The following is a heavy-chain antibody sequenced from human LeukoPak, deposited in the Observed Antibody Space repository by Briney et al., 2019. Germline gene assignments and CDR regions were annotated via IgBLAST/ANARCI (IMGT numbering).Heavy chain of an antibody. V-gene: IGHV4-39*01. D-gene: IGHD2-21*02. J-gene: IGHJ4*02. CDR2: IYYSGST. CDR1: GGSISSSSYY. CDR3: ARLGVTAAGPQDY. Sequence: SETLSLTCTVSGGSISSSSYYWGWIRQPPGRGLEWIGSIYYSGSTYYNPSLKSRVTISVDTSKNQFSLKLSSVTAADTAAYYRARLGVTAAGPQDYWGQGTLVTVSS.